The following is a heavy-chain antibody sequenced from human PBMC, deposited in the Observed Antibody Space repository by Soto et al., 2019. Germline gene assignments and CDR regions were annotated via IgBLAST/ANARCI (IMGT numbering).Heavy chain of an antibody. Sequence: SETLSLTCTVSGGSISGYYWSWIRQPPGKGLEWIGHTYHSGNPYYNPSLKSRVIISVDRSKNQFSLKVSSVTAADTAVYYCARXTYXXYVXYFDPWGQGTLVXVSS. V-gene: IGHV4-59*12. CDR1: GGSISGYY. CDR3: ARXTYXXYVXYFDP. J-gene: IGHJ5*02. CDR2: TYHSGNP. D-gene: IGHD3-10*02.